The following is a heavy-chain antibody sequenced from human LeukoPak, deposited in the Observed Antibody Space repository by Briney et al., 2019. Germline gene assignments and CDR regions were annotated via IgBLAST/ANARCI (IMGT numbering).Heavy chain of an antibody. CDR2: ISSSGST. CDR3: ARDTAAGYFDP. Sequence: PSETLSLTCSVSGASISSYYWSWFRQPAGRGVEYIGRISSSGSTNYYHSFESRVSISIDTSSNQVSLRLSPVTAADTAVYFCARDTAAGYFDPWGKGILVTVSS. D-gene: IGHD2-2*01. J-gene: IGHJ5*02. V-gene: IGHV4-4*07. CDR1: GASISSYY.